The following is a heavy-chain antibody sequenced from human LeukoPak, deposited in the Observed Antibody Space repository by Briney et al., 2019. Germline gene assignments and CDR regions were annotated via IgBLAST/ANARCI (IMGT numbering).Heavy chain of an antibody. Sequence: GGSLRLSCAASGFTAGNKYMSCVRQAPGKGLVWVSRINTDGSSTSYADSVKGRFTISRGNAKNTLYLQMNSLRAEDTAVYYCARVSSSSWWALDYWGQGTLVTVSS. CDR1: GFTAGNKY. J-gene: IGHJ4*02. CDR3: ARVSSSSWWALDY. CDR2: INTDGSST. V-gene: IGHV3-74*01. D-gene: IGHD6-13*01.